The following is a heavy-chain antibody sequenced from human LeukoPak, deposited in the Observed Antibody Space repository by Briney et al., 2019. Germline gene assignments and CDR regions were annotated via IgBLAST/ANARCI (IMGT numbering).Heavy chain of an antibody. V-gene: IGHV3-11*04. CDR2: ISGSGDNI. D-gene: IGHD3-3*01. CDR3: ARSEGLWGTFDP. J-gene: IGHJ5*02. Sequence: AGGSVRLSCAASGFTFSDYYMSWIRQAPGKGLEWVSYISGSGDNIYYADSVKGRFTISRDNAKNSLYLQMNSLRAEDTAVYYCARSEGLWGTFDPWGQGTLVTVSS. CDR1: GFTFSDYY.